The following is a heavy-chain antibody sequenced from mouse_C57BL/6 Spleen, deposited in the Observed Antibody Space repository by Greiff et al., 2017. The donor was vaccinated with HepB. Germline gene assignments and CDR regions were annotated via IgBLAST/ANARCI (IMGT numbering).Heavy chain of an antibody. V-gene: IGHV1-66*01. D-gene: IGHD3-2*02. CDR1: GYSFTSYY. Sequence: VQLQQSGPELVKPGASVKISCKASGYSFTSYYIHWVKQGPGQGLEWIGWIYPGSGNTKYNEKFKGKATLTADTSSSTAYMQLSSLTSEDSAVYYCAQTAQATAWFAYWGQGTLVTVSA. J-gene: IGHJ3*01. CDR3: AQTAQATAWFAY. CDR2: IYPGSGNT.